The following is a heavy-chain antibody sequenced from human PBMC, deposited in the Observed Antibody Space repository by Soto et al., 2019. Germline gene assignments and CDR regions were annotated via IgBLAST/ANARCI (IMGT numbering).Heavy chain of an antibody. D-gene: IGHD4-17*01. CDR1: GVSITTGDYY. CDR2: IFYGGST. V-gene: IGHV4-30-4*01. Sequence: PSETLSLTCTVSGVSITTGDYYWSWMRQPPGKGLEWVGYIFYGGSTHFNPSLQSRVTISVDTSKNQFSLRLSSVTAADTAVYYCARDISKDYDNYAGTGSDIWGQGTMVTVSS. CDR3: ARDISKDYDNYAGTGSDI. J-gene: IGHJ3*02.